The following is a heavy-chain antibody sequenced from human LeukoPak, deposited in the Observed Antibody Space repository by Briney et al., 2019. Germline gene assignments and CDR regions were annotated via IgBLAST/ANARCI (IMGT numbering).Heavy chain of an antibody. J-gene: IGHJ4*02. D-gene: IGHD3-9*01. CDR3: ARVGTYYGILTGYYSKTFIDY. CDR1: GGSISSGGYY. CDR2: IYYSGST. Sequence: SETLSLTCTVSGGSISSGGYYWSWIRQHPGKGLEWIGYIYYSGSTYYNPSLKSRVTISVDTSKNQFSLKLSSVTAADTAVYYCARVGTYYGILTGYYSKTFIDYWGQGTLVTVSS. V-gene: IGHV4-31*03.